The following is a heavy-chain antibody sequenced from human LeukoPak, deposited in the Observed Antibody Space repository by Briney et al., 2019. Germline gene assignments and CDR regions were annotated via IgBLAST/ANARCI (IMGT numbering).Heavy chain of an antibody. V-gene: IGHV3-30*18. CDR2: ISYDGSNK. D-gene: IGHD1-26*01. Sequence: GGSLRLSCAASGFTFSSYGMHWVRQAPGKGLEWVAVISYDGSNKYYADSVKGRFTISRDNSKNTLYLQMNSLRAEDTAVYYCAKASRWEQWAPPPFDCWGQGTLVTVSS. CDR3: AKASRWEQWAPPPFDC. CDR1: GFTFSSYG. J-gene: IGHJ4*02.